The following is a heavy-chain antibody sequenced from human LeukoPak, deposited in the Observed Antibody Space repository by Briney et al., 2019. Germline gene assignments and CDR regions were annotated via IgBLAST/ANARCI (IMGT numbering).Heavy chain of an antibody. D-gene: IGHD5-18*01. CDR1: GGSISSSSYY. V-gene: IGHV4-39*07. Sequence: SETLSLTCTVSGGSISSSSYYWGWIRQPPGKGLEWIGSIYYSGSTYYNPSLKSRVTISVDTSKNQFSLKLSSVTAADTAVYYCARRGRYSSGLNWFDPWGQGTLVTVSS. CDR2: IYYSGST. J-gene: IGHJ5*02. CDR3: ARRGRYSSGLNWFDP.